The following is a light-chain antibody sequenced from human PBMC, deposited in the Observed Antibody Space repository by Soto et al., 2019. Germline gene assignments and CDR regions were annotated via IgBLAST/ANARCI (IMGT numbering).Light chain of an antibody. CDR3: QQYNNWPPYT. CDR2: GAS. Sequence: EIVMTQSPATLSVSPGERATLSCRASQSVSSNLAWYQQKPGQAPRLLIYGASARATGIPARFSGSGSGTELTLTISSLQSEDSAVYYCQQYNNWPPYTFGQGTKLEIK. V-gene: IGKV3-15*01. J-gene: IGKJ2*01. CDR1: QSVSSN.